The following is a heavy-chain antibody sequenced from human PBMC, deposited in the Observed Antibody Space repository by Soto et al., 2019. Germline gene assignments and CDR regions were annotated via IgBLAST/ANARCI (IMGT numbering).Heavy chain of an antibody. Sequence: QITLNESGPTVGRPPEPLTLTCRLAGFSLTTSGVGVGWIRQSPGKAPEWLALIYWDDDKRYSASLKSRLTNTKDTSKNQVVLTVSDLNPTDTATYYCAHRVLRTVFGLVTTTAIYFDFWGQGTPVAFSS. D-gene: IGHD3-3*01. CDR2: IYWDDDK. V-gene: IGHV2-5*02. CDR3: AHRVLRTVFGLVTTTAIYFDF. CDR1: GFSLTTSGVG. J-gene: IGHJ4*02.